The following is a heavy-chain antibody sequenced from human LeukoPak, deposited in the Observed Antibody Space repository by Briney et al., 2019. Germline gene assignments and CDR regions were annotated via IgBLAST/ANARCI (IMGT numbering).Heavy chain of an antibody. Sequence: SQTLSLTCAISGDSVSSNSAAWNWIRQSPSRGLEWLGRTYYRSKWYNDYAVSMKSRITINPDTSKDQFSLQLNSVTPQDTAVYYCARDAGSGWSSFDYWGQGTLVTVSS. J-gene: IGHJ4*02. D-gene: IGHD6-19*01. CDR1: GDSVSSNSAA. CDR3: ARDAGSGWSSFDY. V-gene: IGHV6-1*01. CDR2: TYYRSKWYN.